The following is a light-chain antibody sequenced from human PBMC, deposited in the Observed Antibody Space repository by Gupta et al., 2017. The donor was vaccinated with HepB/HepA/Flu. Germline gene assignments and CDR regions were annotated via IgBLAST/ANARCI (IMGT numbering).Light chain of an antibody. J-gene: IGKJ4*01. CDR2: AAS. Sequence: DIRMTQSPSYLSASVGDRVTITCRASHDTGNYLAWYQQKRGQVPKVLIYAASNLQSGVPSRFSGSRSGTDYTLTINGLQPEDVATYFCQQVNSVPLSFGGGTTLDIK. CDR3: QQVNSVPLS. CDR1: HDTGNY. V-gene: IGKV1-27*01.